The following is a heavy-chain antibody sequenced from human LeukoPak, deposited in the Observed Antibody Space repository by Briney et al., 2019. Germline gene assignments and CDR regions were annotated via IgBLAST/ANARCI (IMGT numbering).Heavy chain of an antibody. D-gene: IGHD5-18*01. CDR2: IGGSGGFIT. CDR3: ARDEYTYGSRTHPYFFDY. V-gene: IGHV3-23*01. CDR1: GFTFSAHG. Sequence: PGGSLRLSCAASGFTFSAHGMNWVRQSPGRGLEWVSGIGGSGGFITYYADSVKGRFTVSRDNSKDTMYLQMNSLRAEDTALYYCARDEYTYGSRTHPYFFDYWGQGTLVTVSS. J-gene: IGHJ4*02.